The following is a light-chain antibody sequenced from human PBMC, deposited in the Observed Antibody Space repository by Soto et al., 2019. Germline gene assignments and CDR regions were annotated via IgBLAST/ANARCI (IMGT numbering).Light chain of an antibody. V-gene: IGKV1-39*01. CDR1: QSIGKH. CDR3: QQGYSSAIT. CDR2: SVS. J-gene: IGKJ5*01. Sequence: DIQITQSPSSLSSSVVETFTITCRASQSIGKHLNWYQQKPGKAPKFLIYSVSSLQSGVPSRFSGSGSGTDFTLTINSLQPEDFATYYCQQGYSSAITFGQGTRLEIK.